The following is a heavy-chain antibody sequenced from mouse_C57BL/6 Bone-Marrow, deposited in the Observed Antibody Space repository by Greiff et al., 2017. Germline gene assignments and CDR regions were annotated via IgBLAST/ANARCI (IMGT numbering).Heavy chain of an antibody. D-gene: IGHD2-5*01. CDR1: GFTFSSYA. Sequence: VQLKESGGGLVKPGGSLKLSCAASGFTFSSYAMSWVRQTPEKRLEWVATISDGGSYTYYPDNVKGRFTISRDNAKNNLYLQMSHLKSEDTAMYYCARENYSNYNCYWDQGTTLTVSS. J-gene: IGHJ2*01. V-gene: IGHV5-4*01. CDR3: ARENYSNYNCY. CDR2: ISDGGSYT.